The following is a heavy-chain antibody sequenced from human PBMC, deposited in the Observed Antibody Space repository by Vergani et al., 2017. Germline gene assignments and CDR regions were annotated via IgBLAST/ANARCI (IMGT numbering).Heavy chain of an antibody. CDR3: ARGRIDCSSTSCYTPWFDP. J-gene: IGHJ5*02. Sequence: QVQLQQWGAGLLKPSETLSLTCAVYGGSFSSYYWSWIRQPPGKGLEWIGYIYYSGSTNYNPSLKSRVTISVDTSKNQFSLKLSSVTAADTAVYYCARGRIDCSSTSCYTPWFDPWGQGTLVTVSS. CDR2: IYYSGST. CDR1: GGSFSSYY. D-gene: IGHD2-2*02. V-gene: IGHV4-34*11.